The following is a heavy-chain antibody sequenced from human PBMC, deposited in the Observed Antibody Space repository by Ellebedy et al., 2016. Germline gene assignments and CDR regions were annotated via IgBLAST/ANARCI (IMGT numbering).Heavy chain of an antibody. D-gene: IGHD2-21*02. J-gene: IGHJ4*02. CDR1: GFTFISYA. CDR3: VRVRLCSGDDCQSARLLDY. CDR2: ISGSGGST. Sequence: GESLKISCAASGFTFISYAMSWVRQAPGKGLEWVSAISGSGGSTYYADSVKGRFTISRDNSKNTLYLQMNSLRAEDTALYYCVRVRLCSGDDCQSARLLDYWGQGTLVTVSS. V-gene: IGHV3-23*01.